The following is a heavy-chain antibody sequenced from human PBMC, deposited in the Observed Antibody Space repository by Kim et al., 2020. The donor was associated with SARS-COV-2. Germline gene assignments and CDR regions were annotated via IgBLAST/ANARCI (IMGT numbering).Heavy chain of an antibody. D-gene: IGHD3-16*01. Sequence: AQKFQGRVTMTRDTSTSTVYMELSSLRSEDTAVYYCARGFQVGELGAFDIWGQGTMVTVSS. J-gene: IGHJ3*02. V-gene: IGHV1-46*01. CDR3: ARGFQVGELGAFDI.